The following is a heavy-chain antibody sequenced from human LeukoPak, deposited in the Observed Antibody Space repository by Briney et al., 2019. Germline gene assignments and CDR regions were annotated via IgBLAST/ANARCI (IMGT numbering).Heavy chain of an antibody. V-gene: IGHV4-4*07. J-gene: IGHJ2*01. Sequence: SETLSLTCTVSGGSISSYYWSWIRQPAGKGLEWIGRIYTSGSTNYNPSLKSRVTISVDTSKNQFSLKLSSVTAADTAVYYCARDKYYYDSSGSTDWYFDLWGRGTLVTVSS. CDR1: GGSISSYY. CDR2: IYTSGST. CDR3: ARDKYYYDSSGSTDWYFDL. D-gene: IGHD3-22*01.